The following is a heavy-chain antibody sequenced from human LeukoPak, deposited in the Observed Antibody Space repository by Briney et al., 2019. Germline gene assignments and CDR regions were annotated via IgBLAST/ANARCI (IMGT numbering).Heavy chain of an antibody. Sequence: PSETLSLTCTVSGGSISNYHWSWIRQPPGKGLECIGYIYSSGSTNYNPSLKSRVTISVDTSKNQFSLKLSSVTAADTAVYYCARNIKWLRFPYYYYYMDVWGKGTTVTVSS. D-gene: IGHD5-12*01. J-gene: IGHJ6*03. CDR2: IYSSGST. CDR3: ARNIKWLRFPYYYYYMDV. V-gene: IGHV4-59*01. CDR1: GGSISNYH.